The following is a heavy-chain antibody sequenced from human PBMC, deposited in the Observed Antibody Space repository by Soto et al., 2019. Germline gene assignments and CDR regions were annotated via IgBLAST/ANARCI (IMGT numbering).Heavy chain of an antibody. CDR3: ATIVGADDY. J-gene: IGHJ4*02. V-gene: IGHV4-4*07. D-gene: IGHD1-26*01. Sequence: SETLSLTCTVSRASIYTYSWTWIRQPAGKGLQWIGHIYSSGSANYSPSLKSRVSMSVDSSKNQISLKLSSVTAADTAVYYCATIVGADDYWGQGTLVTVSS. CDR2: IYSSGSA. CDR1: RASIYTYS.